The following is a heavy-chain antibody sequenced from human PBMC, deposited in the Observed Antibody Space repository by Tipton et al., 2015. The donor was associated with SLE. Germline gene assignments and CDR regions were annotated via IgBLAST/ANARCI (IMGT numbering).Heavy chain of an antibody. Sequence: GLVKPSETLSLTCAVYGGSFSDYYWSWIRQPPGKGLEWIGEINHSGSTNYNPSLKSRVTISVDTSKNQFSLKLSSVTAADTAVYYGARGGILTGYYFYFDYWGQGTLVTVSS. CDR2: INHSGST. V-gene: IGHV4-34*01. CDR3: ARGGILTGYYFYFDY. CDR1: GGSFSDYY. J-gene: IGHJ4*02. D-gene: IGHD3-9*01.